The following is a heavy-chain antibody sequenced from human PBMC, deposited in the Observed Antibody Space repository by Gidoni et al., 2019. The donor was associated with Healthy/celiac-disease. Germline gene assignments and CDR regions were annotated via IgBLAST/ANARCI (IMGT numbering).Heavy chain of an antibody. Sequence: QVQLQQWGAGLLKPSATLSLTCAVYGGSFSGSYWSWIRPPPGKGLEWIGEINHSGSTNYNPSLKGRVTISVDTSKNQFSLKLSSVTAADTAVYYCARRTRWFGELSRLKYFDYWGQGTLVTVSS. CDR2: INHSGST. D-gene: IGHD3-10*01. V-gene: IGHV4-34*01. CDR3: ARRTRWFGELSRLKYFDY. CDR1: GGSFSGSY. J-gene: IGHJ4*02.